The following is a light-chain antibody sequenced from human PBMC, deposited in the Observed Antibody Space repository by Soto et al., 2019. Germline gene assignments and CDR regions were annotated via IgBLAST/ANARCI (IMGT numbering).Light chain of an antibody. V-gene: IGKV3-15*01. J-gene: IGKJ1*01. CDR2: GAS. Sequence: EIVMTQSPATLSVSPGERATLSCRASQSVGTYLAWYQQKPGQAPRLLIYGASTRAAGISPRFSGGGSGTEFTLTISSRQSEDFAVYYWQQYNDWPRTFGQGTKVGIK. CDR1: QSVGTY. CDR3: QQYNDWPRT.